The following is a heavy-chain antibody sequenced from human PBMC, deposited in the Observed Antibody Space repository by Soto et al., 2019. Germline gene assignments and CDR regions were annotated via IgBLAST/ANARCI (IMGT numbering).Heavy chain of an antibody. CDR2: ISAYNGNT. Sequence: ASLKVSCKASGYTFTSHGISWVRQAPGQGLEWMGWISAYNGNTNYAQKLQGRVTMTTDTSTSTAYMELRSLRSDDTAVYYCARVRFGVIIDYWGQGTLVTVSS. D-gene: IGHD3-10*01. CDR1: GYTFTSHG. CDR3: ARVRFGVIIDY. V-gene: IGHV1-18*01. J-gene: IGHJ4*02.